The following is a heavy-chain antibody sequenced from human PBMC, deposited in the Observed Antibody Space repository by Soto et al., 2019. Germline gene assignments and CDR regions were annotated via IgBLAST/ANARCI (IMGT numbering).Heavy chain of an antibody. CDR1: GFTFSGSA. V-gene: IGHV3-73*01. J-gene: IGHJ6*03. D-gene: IGHD3-3*01. CDR2: IRSKANNYAT. CDR3: RRQASDFWSGKPQYHMDV. Sequence: EVQLVESGGGLVQPGGSLKLSCAASGFTFSGSAMHWVRQASGKGLEWVGRIRSKANNYATAYGASVKGRFTISRDDSKNKAYLEMDSLETQDTAVYYCRRQASDFWSGKPQYHMDVWGKGTTVTVPS.